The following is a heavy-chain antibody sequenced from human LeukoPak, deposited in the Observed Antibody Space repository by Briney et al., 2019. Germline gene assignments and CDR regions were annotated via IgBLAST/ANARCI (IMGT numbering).Heavy chain of an antibody. Sequence: SETLSLTCNVSGGSISSGGYYWSWIRQPPGKGLEWIGYIYYSGSTNYNPSLKSRVTISVDTSKNQFSLKLSSVTAADTAVYYCARGRDSSGYYYGSHDYWGQGTLVTVSS. CDR2: IYYSGST. CDR3: ARGRDSSGYYYGSHDY. J-gene: IGHJ4*02. V-gene: IGHV4-61*08. D-gene: IGHD3-22*01. CDR1: GGSISSGGYY.